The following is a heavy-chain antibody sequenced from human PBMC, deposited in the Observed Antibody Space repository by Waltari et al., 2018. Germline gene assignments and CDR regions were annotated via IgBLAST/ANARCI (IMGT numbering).Heavy chain of an antibody. CDR1: AFTLSSYW. Sequence: EVQLVQSGGGLVQPGGSLRLSCAVSAFTLSSYWMSWVRQAPGKGPEWVANIKKDGSEEYYVDSVRGRFTISRDNAKNSLYLQMNSLRPEDTAVYYCARDQWFAFDIWGQGTMVTVSS. J-gene: IGHJ3*02. V-gene: IGHV3-7*01. CDR3: ARDQWFAFDI. D-gene: IGHD3-22*01. CDR2: IKKDGSEE.